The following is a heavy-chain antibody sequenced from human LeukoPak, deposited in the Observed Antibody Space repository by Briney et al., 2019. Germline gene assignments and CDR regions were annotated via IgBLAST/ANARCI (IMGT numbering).Heavy chain of an antibody. CDR3: AKDNRRYCSSTSCYAYLDY. CDR1: GFTFDDYA. D-gene: IGHD2-2*01. J-gene: IGHJ4*02. V-gene: IGHV3-9*01. CDR2: ISWNSGSI. Sequence: GRSLRLSCAASGFTFDDYAMHWVRQAPGKGLEWVSGISWNSGSIGYADSVKGRFTISRDNAKNSLYLQMNSLRAEDTALYYCAKDNRRYCSSTSCYAYLDYWGQGTLVTVSS.